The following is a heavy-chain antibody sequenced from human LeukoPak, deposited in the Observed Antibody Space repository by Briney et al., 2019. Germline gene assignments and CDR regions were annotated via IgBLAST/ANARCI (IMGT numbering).Heavy chain of an antibody. Sequence: ASVKVSCKTSGYTFTSYYIHWVRHAPGQGLEWMGIVNPGGGGTSYAQTFQGRVTTTRDTSTSTEYMVKSSLRSADTAVYYCARGGDYYDGSGYHYADWHWGQGTLVTVSS. D-gene: IGHD3-22*01. CDR2: VNPGGGGT. J-gene: IGHJ4*02. CDR3: ARGGDYYDGSGYHYADWH. V-gene: IGHV1-46*01. CDR1: GYTFTSYY.